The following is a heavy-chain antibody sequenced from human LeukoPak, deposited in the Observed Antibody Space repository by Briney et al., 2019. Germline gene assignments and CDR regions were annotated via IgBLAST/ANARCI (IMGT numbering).Heavy chain of an antibody. D-gene: IGHD2-2*01. V-gene: IGHV5-10-1*01. CDR1: GYIFTSYW. CDR3: ARQLGGEGCSSTSCSAEYYFDY. CDR2: IDPSDSYT. Sequence: GESLKISCKGSGYIFTSYWISWVRQMPGKGLEWMGRIDPSDSYTNYSPSFQGHVTISADKSISTAYLQWSSLKASDTAMYYCARQLGGEGCSSTSCSAEYYFDYWGQGTLVTVSS. J-gene: IGHJ4*02.